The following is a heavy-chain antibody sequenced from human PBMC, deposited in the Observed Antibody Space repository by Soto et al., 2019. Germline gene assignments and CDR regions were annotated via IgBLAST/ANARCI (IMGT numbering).Heavy chain of an antibody. CDR1: GYAFTTYG. J-gene: IGHJ4*02. Sequence: QVHLVQSGAEVKKPGASVKVSCKGSGYAFTTYGITWVRQAPGQGLEWMGWISAHNGNTKYAQELQGRVTVTRDTSTSTAYMELRSLRSDDRAVYYWARGRYGDYWGQGALVTVSS. V-gene: IGHV1-18*01. D-gene: IGHD1-1*01. CDR2: ISAHNGNT. CDR3: ARGRYGDY.